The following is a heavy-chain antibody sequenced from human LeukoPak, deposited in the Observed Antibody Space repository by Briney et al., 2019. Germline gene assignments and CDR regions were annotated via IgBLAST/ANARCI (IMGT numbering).Heavy chain of an antibody. CDR3: ARGRLRYFDWLLVGEDAMDV. CDR1: GFTLSSYG. D-gene: IGHD3-9*01. CDR2: IWYDGSNK. Sequence: GGSLRLSCAASGFTLSSYGMHWVRQAPGNGLEWVAVIWYDGSNKYYADSVKGRFTISRDNSKNTLYLQMNSLRAEDTAVYYCARGRLRYFDWLLVGEDAMDVWGQGTTVTVSS. V-gene: IGHV3-33*01. J-gene: IGHJ6*02.